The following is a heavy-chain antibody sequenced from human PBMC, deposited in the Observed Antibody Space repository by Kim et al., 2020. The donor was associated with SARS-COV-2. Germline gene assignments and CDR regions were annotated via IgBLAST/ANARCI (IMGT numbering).Heavy chain of an antibody. CDR3: ARTRLDLLTGYFGYFDY. CDR2: IYTSGST. J-gene: IGHJ4*02. V-gene: IGHV4-4*07. CDR1: GGSISSYY. Sequence: SETLSLTCTVSGGSISSYYWSWIRQPAGKGLEWIGRIYTSGSTNYNPSLKSRVTMSVDTSKNQFSLKLSSVTAADTAVYYCARTRLDLLTGYFGYFDYWGQGTLVTVSS. D-gene: IGHD3-9*01.